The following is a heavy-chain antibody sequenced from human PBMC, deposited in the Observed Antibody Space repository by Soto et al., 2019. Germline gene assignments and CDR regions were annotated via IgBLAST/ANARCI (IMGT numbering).Heavy chain of an antibody. CDR1: GYTFTSYD. CDR3: ARGYCSGGSCYYEYFQH. Sequence: ASVKVSCKASGYTFTSYDINWVRQATGQGLEWMGWMNPNSGNTGYAQKFQGRVTMTRNTSISTAYMELSSLRSEGTAVYYCARGYCSGGSCYYEYFQHWGPGTLVNVSS. V-gene: IGHV1-8*01. J-gene: IGHJ1*01. CDR2: MNPNSGNT. D-gene: IGHD2-15*01.